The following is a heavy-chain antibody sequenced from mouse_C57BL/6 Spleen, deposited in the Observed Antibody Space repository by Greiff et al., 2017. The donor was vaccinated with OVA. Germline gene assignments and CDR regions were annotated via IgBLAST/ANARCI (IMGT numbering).Heavy chain of an antibody. CDR1: GYTFTSYW. CDR3: ARRREGDY. Sequence: QVQLQQPGAELVKPGASVKLSCKASGYTFTSYWMQWVKQRPGQGLEWIGEIDPSDSYTNYNQKFKGKATLTVDTSSSTAYMQLSSLTSEDSAVYYCARRREGDYWGQGTTLTVSS. CDR2: IDPSDSYT. J-gene: IGHJ2*01. V-gene: IGHV1-50*01.